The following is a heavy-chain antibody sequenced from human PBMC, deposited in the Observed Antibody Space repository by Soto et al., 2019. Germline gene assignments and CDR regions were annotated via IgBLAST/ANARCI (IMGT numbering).Heavy chain of an antibody. CDR3: ARTRFLEWLKNWFEP. V-gene: IGHV4-39*01. Sequence: SETLSLTCTVSGGSISSSSYYWGWIRQPPGKGLEWIGSIYYSGSTYYNPSLKSRVTISVDTSKNQFSLKLSSVTAADTAVYYCARTRFLEWLKNWFEPWGQGTLVTVSS. D-gene: IGHD3-3*01. J-gene: IGHJ5*02. CDR2: IYYSGST. CDR1: GGSISSSSYY.